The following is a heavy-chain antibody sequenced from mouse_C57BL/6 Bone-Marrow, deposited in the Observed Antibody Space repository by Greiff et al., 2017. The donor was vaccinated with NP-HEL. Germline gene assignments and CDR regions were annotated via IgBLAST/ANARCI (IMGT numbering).Heavy chain of an antibody. V-gene: IGHV1-53*01. CDR2: INPSIGGT. J-gene: IGHJ1*03. CDR1: GYTFTSYW. D-gene: IGHD2-2*01. CDR3: ASEGRWLRRGYGYFDV. Sequence: QVQLQQPGTELVKPGTSVKLSCKSSGYTFTSYWMHWVKQRPGQGLEWIGNINPSIGGTNSTEKFKSKATLTVAKSSSTAYMQLSSLTSVDSAVYHCASEGRWLRRGYGYFDVWDTGTTVTVSS.